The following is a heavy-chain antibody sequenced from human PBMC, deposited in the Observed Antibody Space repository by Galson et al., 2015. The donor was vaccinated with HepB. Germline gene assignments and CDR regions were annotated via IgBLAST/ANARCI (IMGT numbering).Heavy chain of an antibody. D-gene: IGHD2-15*01. CDR1: GYTFTSYG. V-gene: IGHV1-18*04. CDR2: ISAYNGNT. Sequence: SVKVSCKASGYTFTSYGISWVRQAPGQGLEWMGWISAYNGNTNYAQKLQGRVTMATDTSTSTAYMELRSLRSDDTAVYYCAASGSGTSDAFDIWGQGTMVTVSS. CDR3: AASGSGTSDAFDI. J-gene: IGHJ3*02.